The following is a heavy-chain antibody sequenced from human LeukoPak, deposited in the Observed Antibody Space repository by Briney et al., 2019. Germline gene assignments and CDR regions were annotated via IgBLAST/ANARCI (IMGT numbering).Heavy chain of an antibody. CDR2: INPNSGGT. Sequence: ASVKVPCKPSGYTFTGYYIHWVRQAPGQGLEWMGWINPNSGGTNYAQKFQGRVTMTRDTSISTAYMELSRLRSDDTAVYYCARDGVGSTRTFDYWGQGTLVTVSS. J-gene: IGHJ4*02. V-gene: IGHV1-2*02. D-gene: IGHD3-3*01. CDR3: ARDGVGSTRTFDY. CDR1: GYTFTGYY.